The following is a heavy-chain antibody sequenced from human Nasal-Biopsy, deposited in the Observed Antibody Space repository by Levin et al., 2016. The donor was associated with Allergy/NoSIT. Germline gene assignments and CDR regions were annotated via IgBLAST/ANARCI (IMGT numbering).Heavy chain of an antibody. CDR3: AREGRNYNYFDY. CDR1: GFTFSSYI. Sequence: GESLKISCAASGFTFSSYIMNWVRQAPGKGLEWVSSISSSSNYKYYADSVKGRFTISRDNAKNSLYLQMDSLRAEDTAVYYCAREGRNYNYFDYWGQGTLVTASS. D-gene: IGHD1-7*01. CDR2: ISSSSNYK. J-gene: IGHJ4*02. V-gene: IGHV3-21*01.